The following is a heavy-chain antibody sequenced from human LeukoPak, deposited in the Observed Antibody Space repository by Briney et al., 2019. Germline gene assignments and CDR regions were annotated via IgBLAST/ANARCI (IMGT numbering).Heavy chain of an antibody. J-gene: IGHJ4*02. V-gene: IGHV3-30*02. D-gene: IGHD6-13*01. CDR1: GFTFSSYS. CDR3: ARVSRAAAFIDY. Sequence: GGSLRLSCAASGFTFSSYSMNWVRQAPGKGLEWVAFIRYDGSNNYYADSVKGRFTISRDNSKNTLYLQMNSLRAEDTAVYYCARVSRAAAFIDYWGQGTLVTVSS. CDR2: IRYDGSNN.